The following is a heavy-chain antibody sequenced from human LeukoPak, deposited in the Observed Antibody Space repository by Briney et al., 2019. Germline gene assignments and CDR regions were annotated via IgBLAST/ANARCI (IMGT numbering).Heavy chain of an antibody. D-gene: IGHD2/OR15-2a*01. CDR1: GFTFSTYA. V-gene: IGHV3-64*01. J-gene: IGHJ4*02. Sequence: GGSLRLSCAASGFTFSTYAMHWVRQAPGKGLEYVSIISSNGGSTYYANSVKGRFTISRDNSKNTLYLQMGSLRAEDMAVCYCVRVSNSGPDYWGQGTLVTVSS. CDR2: ISSNGGST. CDR3: VRVSNSGPDY.